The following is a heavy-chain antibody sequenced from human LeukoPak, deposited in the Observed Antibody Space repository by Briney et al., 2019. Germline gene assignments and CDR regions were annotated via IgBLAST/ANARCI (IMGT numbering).Heavy chain of an antibody. CDR3: ARTFAAAHIDY. Sequence: GGSLRLSCAASGFTFISYWMHWVRQAPGKGLVWVSRIKSDGSSTTYADSVKGRFTISRDNAKNTLYLEMNSLRAEDTAVYYCARTFAAAHIDYWGQGTLVTVSS. CDR1: GFTFISYW. CDR2: IKSDGSST. V-gene: IGHV3-74*01. D-gene: IGHD2-15*01. J-gene: IGHJ4*02.